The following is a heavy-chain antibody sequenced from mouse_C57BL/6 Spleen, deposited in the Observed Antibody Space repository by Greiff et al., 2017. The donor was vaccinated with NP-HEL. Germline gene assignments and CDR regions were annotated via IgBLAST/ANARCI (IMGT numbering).Heavy chain of an antibody. CDR2: ISDGGSYT. V-gene: IGHV5-4*03. CDR3: ARGYDYGFAY. D-gene: IGHD2-4*01. J-gene: IGHJ3*01. Sequence: EVMLVESGGGLVKPGGSLKLSCAASGFTFSSYAMSWVRQTPEKRLEWVATISDGGSYTYYPDNVKGRFTISRDNAKNNLYLQMSHLKSEDTAMYYCARGYDYGFAYWGQGTLVTVSA. CDR1: GFTFSSYA.